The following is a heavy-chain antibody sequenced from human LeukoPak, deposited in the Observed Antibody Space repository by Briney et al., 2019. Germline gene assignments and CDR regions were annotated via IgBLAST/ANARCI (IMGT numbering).Heavy chain of an antibody. CDR2: INPSGGST. J-gene: IGHJ5*02. V-gene: IGHV1-46*01. Sequence: PGASVKVSCKASGYIFPSHYMHWMRQAPGQGLEWMGMINPSGGSTVYAQKFQGRVTMARDTSTSTVDMELSSLRSEDTAMYYCATYSYGSVDPWGQGTLVTVSS. CDR1: GYIFPSHY. D-gene: IGHD5-18*01. CDR3: ATYSYGSVDP.